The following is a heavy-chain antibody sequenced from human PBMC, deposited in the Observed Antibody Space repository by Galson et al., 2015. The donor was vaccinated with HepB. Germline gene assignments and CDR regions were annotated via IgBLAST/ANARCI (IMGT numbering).Heavy chain of an antibody. Sequence: SVKVSCKASGYTLTSYDINWVRQATGQGLEWMGWMNPNSGNTGYAQKFQGRVTMTRNTSISTAYMELSSLRSEDTAVYYCARVDRDYDFWSGYPPQYYYYYYMDVWGEGTTVTVSS. V-gene: IGHV1-8*01. D-gene: IGHD3-3*01. J-gene: IGHJ6*03. CDR2: MNPNSGNT. CDR3: ARVDRDYDFWSGYPPQYYYYYYMDV. CDR1: GYTLTSYD.